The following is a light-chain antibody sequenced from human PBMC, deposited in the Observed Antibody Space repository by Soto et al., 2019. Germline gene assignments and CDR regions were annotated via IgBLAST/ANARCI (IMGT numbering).Light chain of an antibody. CDR2: KAS. J-gene: IGKJ1*01. CDR3: QQYNSYWT. Sequence: DIQMTQSPSTLSASVGDSVTITCRASQSISSWLAWYQQKPGKAPKLLIYKASTLESGVPSRFSGSGSGTEFTLTISSLQPDDFATYYRQQYNSYWTFGQGTKVDIK. CDR1: QSISSW. V-gene: IGKV1-5*03.